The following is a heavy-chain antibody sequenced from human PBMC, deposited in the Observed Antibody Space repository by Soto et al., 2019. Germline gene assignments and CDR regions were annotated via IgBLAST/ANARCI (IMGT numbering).Heavy chain of an antibody. Sequence: SVNVSWKAAGGAFSIYAISWGRQAPGQGLEWMGGIIPIFGTANYAQKFQGRVTITADESTSTAYMELSSLRSEDTAVYYCARVSYDILTGHKRYYGMDVWGQGTTVTVSS. V-gene: IGHV1-69*13. CDR2: IIPIFGTA. D-gene: IGHD3-9*01. J-gene: IGHJ6*02. CDR3: ARVSYDILTGHKRYYGMDV. CDR1: GGAFSIYA.